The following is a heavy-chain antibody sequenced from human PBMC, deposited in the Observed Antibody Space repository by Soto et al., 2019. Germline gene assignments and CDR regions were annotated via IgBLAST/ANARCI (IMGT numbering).Heavy chain of an antibody. CDR1: GGSFTSNNW. V-gene: IGHV4-4*02. D-gene: IGHD4-17*01. J-gene: IGHJ4*02. Sequence: PSETLSLTCAVSGGSFTSNNWWTWVRQPPGQGLEWIGEIYRTGSTNYNPSLKSRVTISLDKSENQFSLKVTSLTAADTAVYYCARGCIAVTTHLCYWGQGTLVTVSS. CDR2: IYRTGST. CDR3: ARGCIAVTTHLCY.